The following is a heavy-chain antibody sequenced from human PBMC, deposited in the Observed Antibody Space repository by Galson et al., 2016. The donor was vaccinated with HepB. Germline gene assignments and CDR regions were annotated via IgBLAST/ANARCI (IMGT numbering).Heavy chain of an antibody. CDR2: IIPIFDTA. Sequence: SVKVSCKASGGTFSSYPISWVRQAPGQGLEWMGGIIPIFDTANYTQKFQGRVTITADKSTSTVYMELRSLRSEDTAVSYCARDRVPYYDNSGYLVLADWGRGPLVTVSA. V-gene: IGHV1-69*06. CDR1: GGTFSSYP. J-gene: IGHJ4*02. CDR3: ARDRVPYYDNSGYLVLAD. D-gene: IGHD3-22*01.